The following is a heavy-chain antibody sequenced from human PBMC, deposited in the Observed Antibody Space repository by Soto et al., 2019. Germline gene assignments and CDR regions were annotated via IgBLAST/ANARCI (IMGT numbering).Heavy chain of an antibody. CDR2: FDPEDGET. D-gene: IGHD1-26*01. CDR1: GYTFTSYY. Sequence: GASVKVSCKASGYTFTSYYMHWVRQAPGQGLEWMGGFDPEDGETIYAQKFQGRVTMTEDTSTDTAYMELSSLRSEDTAVYYCATPGAFRSYYLVPRSWGQGTLVTVSS. CDR3: ATPGAFRSYYLVPRS. J-gene: IGHJ5*02. V-gene: IGHV1-24*01.